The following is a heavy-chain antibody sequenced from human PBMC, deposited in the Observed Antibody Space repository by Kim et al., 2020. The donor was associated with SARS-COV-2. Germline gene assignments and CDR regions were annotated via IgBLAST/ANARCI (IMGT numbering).Heavy chain of an antibody. CDR1: GFTFDDYA. D-gene: IGHD4-17*01. CDR2: ISGDGGST. J-gene: IGHJ4*02. Sequence: GGSLRLSCAASGFTFDDYAMHWVRQAPGKGLEWVSLISGDGGSTYYADSVKGRFTISRDNSKNSLYLQMNSLRTEDTALYYCAKDGLTVTIGNYFDYWGQGTLVTVSS. CDR3: AKDGLTVTIGNYFDY. V-gene: IGHV3-43*02.